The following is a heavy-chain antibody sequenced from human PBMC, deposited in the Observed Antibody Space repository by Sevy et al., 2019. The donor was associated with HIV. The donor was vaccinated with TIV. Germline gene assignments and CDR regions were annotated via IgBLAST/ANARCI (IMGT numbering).Heavy chain of an antibody. J-gene: IGHJ4*02. CDR3: AKDRLGIDLVVMVFGN. D-gene: IGHD2-8*01. CDR1: GFTFSSYA. Sequence: GGSLRLSCAASGFTFSSYAMSWVRQAPGKGLEWVSAISGSGGRTYYADSVKGRFTISRDNSKNTLYLQMNSLRAEDTAVYYCAKDRLGIDLVVMVFGNWGQGTLVTVSS. CDR2: ISGSGGRT. V-gene: IGHV3-23*01.